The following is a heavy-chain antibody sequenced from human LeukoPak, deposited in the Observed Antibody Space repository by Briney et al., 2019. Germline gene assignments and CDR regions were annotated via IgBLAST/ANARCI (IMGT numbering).Heavy chain of an antibody. V-gene: IGHV1-69*13. J-gene: IGHJ6*03. CDR1: GGTFSSYA. CDR2: IIPIFGTA. D-gene: IGHD1-26*01. CDR3: ARVGLVGATDPASYEYYYYYMDV. Sequence: SVKVSCKASGGTFSSYAISWVRQAPGQGLEWMGGIIPIFGTANYAQKFQGRVTITADESTSTAYMELSSLRSEDTAVYYCARVGLVGATDPASYEYYYYYMDVWGKGTTVTVSS.